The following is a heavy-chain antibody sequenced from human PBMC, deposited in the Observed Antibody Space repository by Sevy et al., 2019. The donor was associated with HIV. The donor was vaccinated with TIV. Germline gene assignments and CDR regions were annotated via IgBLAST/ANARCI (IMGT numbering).Heavy chain of an antibody. CDR1: GGSISRYS. D-gene: IGHD3-3*01. V-gene: IGHV4-4*07. Sequence: SETLSLTCTVPGGSISRYSWSWIRQPTGKGLEWIGRIYTGGNNNYNPSLKSRVTMSVDTSKNQLSLKLSSVTAADTAVYYCARGVLLYLGDLRKDYYMDVWGKGTTVTDSS. CDR2: IYTGGNN. J-gene: IGHJ6*03. CDR3: ARGVLLYLGDLRKDYYMDV.